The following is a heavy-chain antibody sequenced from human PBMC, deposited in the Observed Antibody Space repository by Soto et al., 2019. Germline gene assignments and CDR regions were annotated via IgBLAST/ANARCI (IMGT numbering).Heavy chain of an antibody. CDR2: ISYDGSNK. J-gene: IGHJ4*02. V-gene: IGHV3-30*18. CDR3: AKDYSPYGDPLMSNNNFDY. D-gene: IGHD2-21*02. CDR1: GFTFSSYG. Sequence: GGSLRLSCAASGFTFSSYGMHWVRQAPGKGLEWVAVISYDGSNKYYADSVKGRFTISRDNSKNTLYLQMNSLRAEDTAVYYCAKDYSPYGDPLMSNNNFDYWGQGTLVTVSS.